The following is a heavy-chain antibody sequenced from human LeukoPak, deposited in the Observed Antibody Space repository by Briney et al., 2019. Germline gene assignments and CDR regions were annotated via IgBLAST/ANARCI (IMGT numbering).Heavy chain of an antibody. Sequence: GGSLRLSCTASGFTFSDYYKSWIRQAPGKGLEWVSYISTSGSTIYYADSVKGRFTISRDNAKNSLYLQMNSLRAEDTAVYYCAREAGAGLWWLRPLDYWGQGTLVTVSS. CDR1: GFTFSDYY. V-gene: IGHV3-11*01. J-gene: IGHJ4*02. D-gene: IGHD5-12*01. CDR3: AREAGAGLWWLRPLDY. CDR2: ISTSGSTI.